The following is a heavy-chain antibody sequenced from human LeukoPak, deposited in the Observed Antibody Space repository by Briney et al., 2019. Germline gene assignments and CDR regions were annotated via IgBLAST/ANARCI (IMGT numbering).Heavy chain of an antibody. CDR1: GGSISSYY. CDR2: IYTSGST. J-gene: IGHJ2*01. V-gene: IGHV4-4*07. CDR3: ASVVVPAAVPRENWYFDL. Sequence: SETLSLTCTVPGGSISSYYWSWIRQPAGKGLEWMGRIYTSGSTNYNPSLKSRVTMSVDTSKNQFSLKLSSVTAADTAVYYCASVVVPAAVPRENWYFDLWGRGTLVTVSS. D-gene: IGHD2-2*01.